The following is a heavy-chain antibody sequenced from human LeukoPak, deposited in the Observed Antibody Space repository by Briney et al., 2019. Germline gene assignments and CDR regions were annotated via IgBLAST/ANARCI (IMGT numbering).Heavy chain of an antibody. D-gene: IGHD6-25*01. J-gene: IGHJ4*02. CDR1: GFTFSRYV. V-gene: IGHV3-23*01. CDR2: ISDSGGST. Sequence: GVALRLSCAASGFTFSRYVMSWVRQAPGKGLEWVSAISDSGGSTYYADSVKGRFTISRDNSKNTLYLQMNSLRVEDTAVYYCAKGSAASRPYYFDCWGQGTLVTVSS. CDR3: AKGSAASRPYYFDC.